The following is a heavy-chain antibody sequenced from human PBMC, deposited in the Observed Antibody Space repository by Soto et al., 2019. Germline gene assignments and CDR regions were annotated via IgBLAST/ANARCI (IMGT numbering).Heavy chain of an antibody. J-gene: IGHJ4*02. V-gene: IGHV4-39*01. D-gene: IGHD1-20*01. CDR1: RGFISGTEYY. CDR2: VFYTGFT. CDR3: ATSQKGYNLNYFAH. Sequence: PSETLSLTCAVPRGFISGTEYYWGFLRLHTGKGPEWIGRVFYTGFTSYTPSLESRVSLSVETSKNQFSLKVSGVSAADTAVYSCATSQKGYNLNYFAHWGQGALVTVS.